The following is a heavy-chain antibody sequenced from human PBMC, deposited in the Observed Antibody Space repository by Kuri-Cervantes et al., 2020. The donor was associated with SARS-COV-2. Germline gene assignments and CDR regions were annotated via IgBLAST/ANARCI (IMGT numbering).Heavy chain of an antibody. CDR3: ARAPQYSSRFDY. V-gene: IGHV4-39*01. J-gene: IGHJ4*02. CDR1: GGSISSSSYY. CDR2: IYYSGST. Sequence: GSLRLSCTVSGGSISSSSYYWGWIRQPPGKGLEWIGSIYYSGSTNYKPSLKSRVTISVDTSKNQFSLKLSSVTAADTAVYYCARAPQYSSRFDYWGQGTLVTVSS. D-gene: IGHD6-13*01.